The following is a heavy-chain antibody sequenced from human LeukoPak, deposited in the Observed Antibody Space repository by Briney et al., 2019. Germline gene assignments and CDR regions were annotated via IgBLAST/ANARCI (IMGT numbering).Heavy chain of an antibody. CDR3: TRLSSSSVTPEDY. D-gene: IGHD6-6*01. Sequence: PGGSLRLSCAASGFTFSGSAMHWVRQASGKGLEWVGRIRSKANSYATAYAASVKGRFTISRDDSKNTAYLQMNSLKTEDTAVYYCTRLSSSSVTPEDYWGQGTLVTVSS. J-gene: IGHJ4*02. CDR2: IRSKANSYAT. CDR1: GFTFSGSA. V-gene: IGHV3-73*01.